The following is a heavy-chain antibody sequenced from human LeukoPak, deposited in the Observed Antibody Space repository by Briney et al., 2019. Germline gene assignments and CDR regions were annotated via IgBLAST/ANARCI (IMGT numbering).Heavy chain of an antibody. CDR1: GFTFSSFG. D-gene: IGHD3-10*01. Sequence: GGSLRLSCAASGFTFSSFGMHWVRQAPGKELEWVAIIWFDGSIKYYADSVKGRFTISRDNSKSTLYLQMNSLRAEDTAVYYCARTNVMVRGVGYYYMDVWGKGTTVTVPS. J-gene: IGHJ6*03. CDR3: ARTNVMVRGVGYYYMDV. V-gene: IGHV3-33*01. CDR2: IWFDGSIK.